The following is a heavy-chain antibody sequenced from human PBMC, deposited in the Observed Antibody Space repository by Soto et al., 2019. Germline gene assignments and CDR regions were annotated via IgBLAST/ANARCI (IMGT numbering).Heavy chain of an antibody. Sequence: SLRLSCAASGFTFSSYAMHWVRQAPGKWLEWVAVISYDGSNKYYADSVKGRFTISRDNSKNTLYLQMNSLRAEDTAVYYCARDGGRYDFWSGYYLPTPYFDYWGQGTLVTVS. J-gene: IGHJ4*02. CDR2: ISYDGSNK. V-gene: IGHV3-30-3*01. CDR1: GFTFSSYA. CDR3: ARDGGRYDFWSGYYLPTPYFDY. D-gene: IGHD3-3*01.